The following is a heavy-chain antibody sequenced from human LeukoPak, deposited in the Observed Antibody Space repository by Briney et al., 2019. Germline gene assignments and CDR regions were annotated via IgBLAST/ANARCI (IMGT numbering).Heavy chain of an antibody. Sequence: SETLSLTCGVYGGSMSPYYWNWIRQPPGKGLEWIGYIYYSGSTNYNPSLKSRVTISVDTSKNQFSLKLSSVTAADTAVYYCARGLDLLDQWLVTPFDYWGQGTLVTVSS. V-gene: IGHV4-59*12. CDR1: GGSMSPYY. CDR2: IYYSGST. CDR3: ARGLDLLDQWLVTPFDY. J-gene: IGHJ4*02. D-gene: IGHD6-19*01.